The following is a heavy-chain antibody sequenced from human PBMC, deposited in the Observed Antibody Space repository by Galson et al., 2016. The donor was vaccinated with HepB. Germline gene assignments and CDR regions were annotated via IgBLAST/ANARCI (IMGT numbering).Heavy chain of an antibody. J-gene: IGHJ6*02. V-gene: IGHV3-11*01. CDR1: GFTFTDHY. D-gene: IGHD5-18*01. CDR3: ARDPDTSSKVDV. CDR2: ISSSGTVL. Sequence: SLRLSCAASGFTFTDHYIEWVRQAPGKGLESIAYISSSGTVLYYAASAHGRFTISRDNAKKSLYLQMNSLRADDTGVYYCARDPDTSSKVDVWGHGTPVTVSS.